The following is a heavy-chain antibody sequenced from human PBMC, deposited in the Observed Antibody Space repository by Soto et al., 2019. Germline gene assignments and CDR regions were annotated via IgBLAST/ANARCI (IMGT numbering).Heavy chain of an antibody. CDR3: ARDYFIASSYYYYGMDV. D-gene: IGHD2-2*01. V-gene: IGHV3-7*01. J-gene: IGHJ6*02. CDR2: IKQDGSEK. CDR1: GFTFSSYW. Sequence: LRLSCAASGFTFSSYWMSWVRQAPGKGLEWVANIKQDGSEKYYVDSVKGRFTISRDNAKNSLYLQMNSLRAEDTAVYYCARDYFIASSYYYYGMDVWGQGTTVTVSS.